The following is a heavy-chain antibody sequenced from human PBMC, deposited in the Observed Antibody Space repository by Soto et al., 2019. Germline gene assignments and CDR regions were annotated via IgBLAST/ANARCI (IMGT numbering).Heavy chain of an antibody. J-gene: IGHJ4*02. D-gene: IGHD3-22*01. CDR1: GGSISSSNW. CDR2: IYHSGST. V-gene: IGHV4-4*02. Sequence: SETLSLTCAVSGGSISSSNWWSWVRQPPGKGLEWIGEIYHSGSTNYNPSLKSRVTISVDKSKNQFSLKLSSVTAADTAVYYCAGTITYYYDSSGYYMNDYWGQGTLVTVSS. CDR3: AGTITYYYDSSGYYMNDY.